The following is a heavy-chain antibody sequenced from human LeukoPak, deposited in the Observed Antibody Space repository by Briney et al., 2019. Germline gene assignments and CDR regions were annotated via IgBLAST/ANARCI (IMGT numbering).Heavy chain of an antibody. CDR3: ARGDIVATIPLDY. CDR1: GGSFSGYY. D-gene: IGHD5-12*01. V-gene: IGHV4-34*01. Sequence: PSETLSLTCAVYGGSFSGYYWSWIRQPPGKGLEWIGEINHSGSTNYNPSLKSRVTISVDTSKNQFSLKLSSVTAADTAVYYCARGDIVATIPLDYWGQGTLVTVSS. CDR2: INHSGST. J-gene: IGHJ4*02.